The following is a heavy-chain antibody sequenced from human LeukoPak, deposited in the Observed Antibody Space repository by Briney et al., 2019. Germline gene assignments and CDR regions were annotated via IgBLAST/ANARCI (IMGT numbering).Heavy chain of an antibody. Sequence: SQTLSLTCTVSGYSINNYYWSWIRQPPGKGLEWTGYVSYSGTPNYNPSLKSRVTISLDTSRNHFSLQLSSVTAADTAEYYCARQKWDRLTYYYYGMDVWGQGTTVTVSS. CDR1: GYSINNYY. D-gene: IGHD1-26*01. J-gene: IGHJ6*02. CDR3: ARQKWDRLTYYYYGMDV. V-gene: IGHV4-59*08. CDR2: VSYSGTP.